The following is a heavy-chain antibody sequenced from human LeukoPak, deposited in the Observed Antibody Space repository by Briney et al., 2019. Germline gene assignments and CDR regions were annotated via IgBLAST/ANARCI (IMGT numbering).Heavy chain of an antibody. CDR1: GFTFSSFG. D-gene: IGHD6-19*01. Sequence: GGSLRLSCAASGFTFSSFGMHWVRQAPGKELDWVAVIWYDGSGKYYADSVRGRFTISRDNSKKTLYLQMNSLRAEDTAVYYCARDISSGWYPYYFDYWGQGTLVTVSS. CDR2: IWYDGSGK. CDR3: ARDISSGWYPYYFDY. J-gene: IGHJ4*02. V-gene: IGHV3-33*01.